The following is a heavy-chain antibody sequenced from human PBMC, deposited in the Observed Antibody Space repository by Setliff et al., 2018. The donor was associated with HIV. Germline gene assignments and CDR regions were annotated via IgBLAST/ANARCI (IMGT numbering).Heavy chain of an antibody. CDR2: IAASGDP. CDR3: VRGRIDTHWDYFKEYFFNYIDV. J-gene: IGHJ6*03. V-gene: IGHV4-61*09. Sequence: SETLSLTCSVSGGSIKNGPSSWTWIRAPADKGLEWIGHIAASGDPNYNTSLKSRLSMSVHTSKNQFSLSLTSVSAADTAVYFCVRGRIDTHWDYFKEYFFNYIDVWGQGTTVTVSS. D-gene: IGHD3-3*01. CDR1: GGSIKNGPSS.